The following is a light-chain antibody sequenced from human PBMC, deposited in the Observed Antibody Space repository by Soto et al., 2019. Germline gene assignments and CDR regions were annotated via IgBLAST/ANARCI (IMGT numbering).Light chain of an antibody. V-gene: IGLV4-69*01. CDR2: LNSDGSH. CDR3: KTWGTGIQV. J-gene: IGLJ1*01. Sequence: QPVLTQSPSASASLGASVKLTCTLSSGHSSYAIAWHQQQPETGPRYLMKLNSDGSHSKGDGIPDRVSGSSSGADRYLTISRLPSEDEADYYCKTWGTGIQVFGTGTQLTVL. CDR1: SGHSSYA.